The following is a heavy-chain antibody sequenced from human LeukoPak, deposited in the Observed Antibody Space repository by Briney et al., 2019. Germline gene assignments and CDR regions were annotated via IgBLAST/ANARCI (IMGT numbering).Heavy chain of an antibody. CDR1: GFTFSSYG. J-gene: IGHJ4*02. D-gene: IGHD6-13*01. CDR2: ISYDGSNK. Sequence: GRSLRLSCAASGFTFSSYGMHWVRQAPGKGLERVAVISYDGSNKYYADSVKGRFTISRDNSKNTLYLQMNSLRAEDTAVYYCAKDEAADYYFDYWGQGTLVTVSS. V-gene: IGHV3-30*18. CDR3: AKDEAADYYFDY.